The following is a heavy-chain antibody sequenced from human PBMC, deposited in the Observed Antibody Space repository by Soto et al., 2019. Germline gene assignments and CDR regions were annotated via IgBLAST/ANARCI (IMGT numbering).Heavy chain of an antibody. CDR1: GFTFSSYG. CDR2: ISYDGSNK. CDR3: AKDLDPALTTVTTWAFDI. D-gene: IGHD4-17*01. Sequence: QVQLVESGGGVVQPGRSLRLSCAASGFTFSSYGMHWVRQAPGKGLEWVAVISYDGSNKYFADSVKGRFTVSRDNSKNTLYLQMNSLRAEETAVYYCAKDLDPALTTVTTWAFDIWGQGTMVTVSS. V-gene: IGHV3-30*18. J-gene: IGHJ3*02.